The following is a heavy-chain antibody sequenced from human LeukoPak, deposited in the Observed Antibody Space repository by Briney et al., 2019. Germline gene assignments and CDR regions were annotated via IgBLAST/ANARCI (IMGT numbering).Heavy chain of an antibody. J-gene: IGHJ4*02. CDR2: IDPNSGDT. CDR3: ARSGSTGYSLDY. D-gene: IGHD3-22*01. V-gene: IGHV1-2*02. Sequence: ASVKVSCKASGYSFTGYFIHWVRQAPGQGLEWMGCIDPNSGDTKYAQKFQGRVSMPRDTSTRTAYMELSRLRSDDTAVYFCARSGSTGYSLDYWGQGTLVTVSS. CDR1: GYSFTGYF.